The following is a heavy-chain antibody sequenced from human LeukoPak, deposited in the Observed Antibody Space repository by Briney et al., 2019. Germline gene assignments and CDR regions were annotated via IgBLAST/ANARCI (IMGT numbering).Heavy chain of an antibody. CDR1: GFSFSSYA. V-gene: IGHV3-23*01. Sequence: GGSLRLSCAVSGFSFSSYAMSWVRQAPGKGLEGVSAVSETGDGTYYADSVKGRFIISRDNSNNTFYLQMDSLRADDTAMYYCAKGKVNHLGGLDYWGQGTLVTVSS. J-gene: IGHJ4*02. D-gene: IGHD1-14*01. CDR3: AKGKVNHLGGLDY. CDR2: VSETGDGT.